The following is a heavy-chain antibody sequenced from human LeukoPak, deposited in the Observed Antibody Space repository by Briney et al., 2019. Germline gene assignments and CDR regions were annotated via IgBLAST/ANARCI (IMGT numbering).Heavy chain of an antibody. Sequence: ASVKVSCKASGYTFTGCYMHWVRQAPGQGLEWMGWINPNSGGTNYAQKFQGRVTMTRDTSISTAYMELSRLRSDDTAVYYCAGDRGYNWNYHWFDPWGQGTLVTVSS. CDR1: GYTFTGCY. D-gene: IGHD1-7*01. V-gene: IGHV1-2*02. CDR3: AGDRGYNWNYHWFDP. J-gene: IGHJ5*02. CDR2: INPNSGGT.